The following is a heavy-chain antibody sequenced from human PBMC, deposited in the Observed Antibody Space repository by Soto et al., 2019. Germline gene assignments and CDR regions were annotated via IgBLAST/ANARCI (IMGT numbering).Heavy chain of an antibody. CDR2: MNPNSGNT. J-gene: IGHJ6*02. CDR3: AGLTNRGYYYYGMDV. V-gene: IGHV1-8*01. CDR1: GYTFTSYD. Sequence: QVQLVQSGAEVKKPGASVKVSCKASGYTFTSYDINWVRQATGQGLEWMGWMNPNSGNTGYAQKFQGRVTMTRNTSIRTVYMELSSLRSEDTAVYYCAGLTNRGYYYYGMDVLGQGTTVTVSS. D-gene: IGHD3-10*01.